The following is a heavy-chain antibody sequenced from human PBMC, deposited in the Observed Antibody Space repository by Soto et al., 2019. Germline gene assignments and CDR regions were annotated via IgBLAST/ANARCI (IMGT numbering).Heavy chain of an antibody. CDR3: VRDFRGAVAGSEFDH. J-gene: IGHJ4*02. CDR1: GFSFDSYW. V-gene: IGHV3-74*01. D-gene: IGHD6-19*01. CDR2: INGNADNS. Sequence: EVQLAESGGGLVLTGGSMRLSCAASGFSFDSYWMHWVRQVPGEGLAWVSRINGNADNSDYADSVKGRFTISRDNAMNRLYLQMDSLRADDTGVYYCVRDFRGAVAGSEFDHWGQGTLVTVSS.